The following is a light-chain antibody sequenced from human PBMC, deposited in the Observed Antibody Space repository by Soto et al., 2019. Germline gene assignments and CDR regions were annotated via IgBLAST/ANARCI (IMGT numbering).Light chain of an antibody. Sequence: EIVLTQSPGTLSLSPGERATLSCRASQSVSTSYLAWYQQKPGQAPRLLIYGASSRATGIPDRFSGSGSGEDFTLTLSRLEPEDFAVYYCQQYGSVPLTFGGGTKVEIK. CDR2: GAS. V-gene: IGKV3-20*01. J-gene: IGKJ4*01. CDR3: QQYGSVPLT. CDR1: QSVSTSY.